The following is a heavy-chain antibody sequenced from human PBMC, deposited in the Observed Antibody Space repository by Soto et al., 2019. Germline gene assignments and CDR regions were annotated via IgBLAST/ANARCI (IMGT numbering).Heavy chain of an antibody. CDR1: GFTFSSYA. D-gene: IGHD2-2*01. CDR2: ISGSGGST. J-gene: IGHJ4*02. V-gene: IGHV3-23*01. Sequence: LRLSCAASGFTFSSYAMSWVRQAPGKGLEWVSAISGSGGSTYYADSVKGRFTISRDNSKNTLYLQMNSLRAEDTAVYYCAKDICGSCYSFDYWGQGTLVTVSS. CDR3: AKDICGSCYSFDY.